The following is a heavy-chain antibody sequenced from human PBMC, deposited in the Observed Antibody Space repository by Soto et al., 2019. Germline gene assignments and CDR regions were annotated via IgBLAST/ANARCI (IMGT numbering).Heavy chain of an antibody. J-gene: IGHJ3*02. V-gene: IGHV4-39*01. Sequence: SETLSLTCTVSGGSISSSSYYWGWIRQPPGKGLEWIGSIYYSGSTYYNPSLKSRVTISVDTSKNQFSLKLSSVTAADTAVYYCARGIDGYNDDAFDIWGQGTMVTVSS. D-gene: IGHD6-13*01. CDR3: ARGIDGYNDDAFDI. CDR2: IYYSGST. CDR1: GGSISSSSYY.